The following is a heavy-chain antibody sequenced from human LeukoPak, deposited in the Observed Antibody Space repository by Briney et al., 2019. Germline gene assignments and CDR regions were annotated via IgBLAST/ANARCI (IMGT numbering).Heavy chain of an antibody. CDR2: LFGSGSS. J-gene: IGHJ6*03. CDR1: GGSISNYY. CDR3: ARESTIFGVVTRPFCMDV. V-gene: IGHV4-4*07. D-gene: IGHD3-3*01. Sequence: PSETLSLTCVVSGGSISNYYWSWIRQPAGKGLEWIGRLFGSGSSNYNPSLKSRVTMSVDTSKNQFSLNLSSVTAADTAVYYCARESTIFGVVTRPFCMDVWGKGTTVTVSS.